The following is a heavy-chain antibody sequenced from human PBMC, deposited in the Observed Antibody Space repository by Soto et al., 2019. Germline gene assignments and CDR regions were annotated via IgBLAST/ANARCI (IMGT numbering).Heavy chain of an antibody. CDR1: GGSISRGDYY. CDR3: ARADFWSGYYETGY. CDR2: IYYSGST. V-gene: IGHV4-30-4*01. Sequence: SETLSLTCTVSGGSISRGDYYWSWIRQPPGKGLEWIGYIYYSGSTYYNPSLKSRVTISVDTSKNQFSLKLSSVTAADTAVYYCARADFWSGYYETGYWGQGTLVTVSS. J-gene: IGHJ4*02. D-gene: IGHD3-3*01.